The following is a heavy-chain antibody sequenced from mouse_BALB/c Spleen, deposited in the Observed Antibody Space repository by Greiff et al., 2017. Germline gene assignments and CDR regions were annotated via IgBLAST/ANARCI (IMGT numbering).Heavy chain of an antibody. D-gene: IGHD1-1*01. CDR2: IYPGDGDT. Sequence: VQLQQSGAELARPGASVKLSCKASGYTFTSYWMQWVKQRPGQGLEWIGAIYPGDGDTRYTQKFKGKATLTADKSSSTAYMQLSSLASEDSAVYYCARARFDYYGSSYAWFAYGGQGTLVTVSA. CDR3: ARARFDYYGSSYAWFAY. J-gene: IGHJ3*01. CDR1: GYTFTSYW. V-gene: IGHV1-87*01.